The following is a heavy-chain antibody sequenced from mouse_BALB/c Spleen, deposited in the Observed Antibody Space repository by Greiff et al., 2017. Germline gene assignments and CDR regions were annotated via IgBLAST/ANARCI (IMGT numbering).Heavy chain of an antibody. CDR2: ISSGGST. J-gene: IGHJ4*01. CDR1: GFTFSSYA. Sequence: EVKLMESRGGLVKPGGSLKLSCAASGFTFSSYAMSWVRQTPEKRLEWVASISSGGSTYYPDSVKGRFTISRDYARNILYLQMSSLRSEDTAMYYCARGLIFPYAMDYWGQGTSVTVSS. CDR3: ARGLIFPYAMDY. D-gene: IGHD1-2*01. V-gene: IGHV5-6-5*01.